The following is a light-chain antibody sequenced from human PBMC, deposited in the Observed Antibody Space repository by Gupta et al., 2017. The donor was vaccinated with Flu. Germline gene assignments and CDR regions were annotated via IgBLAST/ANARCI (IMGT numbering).Light chain of an antibody. V-gene: IGKV2-30*02. Sequence: DVVITQSPLSLPVTLGQPASISCRSSQSLVHSNGNTYLTWFQQRPGQSPRRLIYRVSNRDCGVTDRFSGSGAGNDFTLKSSRGEDEDVGSYYGKQGKPLRTFGQGTKVEIK. CDR2: RVS. CDR3: KQGKPLRT. CDR1: QSLVHSNGNTY. J-gene: IGKJ1*01.